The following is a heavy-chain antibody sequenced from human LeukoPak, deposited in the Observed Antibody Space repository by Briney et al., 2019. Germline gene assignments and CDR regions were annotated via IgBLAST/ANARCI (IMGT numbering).Heavy chain of an antibody. D-gene: IGHD4-23*01. V-gene: IGHV3-7*01. CDR2: IKQDGSEK. J-gene: IGHJ4*02. CDR1: GFTFSDYY. CDR3: ASGLRWMVY. Sequence: PGGSLRLSCAASGFTFSDYYMSWVRQAPGKGLEWVANIKQDGSEKYYVDSVKGRFTISRDNAKNSLYLQMNSLRAEDTAVYYCASGLRWMVYWGQGTLVTVSS.